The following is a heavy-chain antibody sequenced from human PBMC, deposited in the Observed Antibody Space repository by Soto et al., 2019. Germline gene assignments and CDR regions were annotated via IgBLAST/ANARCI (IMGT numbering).Heavy chain of an antibody. D-gene: IGHD3-3*01. CDR1: GVTFSTHA. CDR3: SKDPPWTVGPLAMDV. V-gene: IGHV3-23*01. Sequence: GGSLRLSCVASGVTFSTHAMSWVRQAPGKGLEWVSTFSGSGGNIYYAESVKGRLTISRDDSKNTLYLHMNSLRVEDTAVYYCSKDPPWTVGPLAMDVWGQGTTVTVSS. CDR2: FSGSGGNI. J-gene: IGHJ6*02.